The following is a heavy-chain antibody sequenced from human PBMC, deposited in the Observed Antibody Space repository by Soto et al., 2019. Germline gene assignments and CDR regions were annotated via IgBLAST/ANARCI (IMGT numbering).Heavy chain of an antibody. V-gene: IGHV3-30-3*01. CDR2: ISYDGDNK. CDR3: ARGTTKSAFSAMDV. D-gene: IGHD1-1*01. J-gene: IGHJ6*02. CDR1: GFTFSYQA. Sequence: QVQLVESGGGVVQPGRSLRLSCAASGFTFSYQALNCVRQAPGKGLEWVAVISYDGDNKYIAESVKGRFTISRDNSKNTVSLQMNSLRAEDTAMYFCARGTTKSAFSAMDVWGQGTTVTVSS.